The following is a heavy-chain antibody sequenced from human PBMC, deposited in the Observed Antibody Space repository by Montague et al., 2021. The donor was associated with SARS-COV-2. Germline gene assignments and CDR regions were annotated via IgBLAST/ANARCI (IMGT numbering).Heavy chain of an antibody. CDR3: ARDGHIAARPADYYGMDV. CDR2: INHSGST. J-gene: IGHJ6*02. V-gene: IGHV4-34*01. Sequence: SETLSLTCAVHGGSFSDYYWSWIRQAPGKGLEWIGEINHSGSTNYNPSLKSRVTISVDTSKNQFSLKLSSVTAADTAVYYCARDGHIAARPADYYGMDVWGQGTTVTVSS. D-gene: IGHD6-6*01. CDR1: GGSFSDYY.